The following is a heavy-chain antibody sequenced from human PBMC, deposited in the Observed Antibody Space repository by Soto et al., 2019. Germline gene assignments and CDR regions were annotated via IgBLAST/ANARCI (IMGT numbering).Heavy chain of an antibody. V-gene: IGHV4-39*02. J-gene: IGHJ5*02. CDR1: GGSIGSSSYY. CDR3: PTQGGGGGYVYTSAP. Sequence: SETLSLTCTVSGGSIGSSSYYWGWIRQPPGKGLEWIGSIYYSGSTYYNPSLKSRVTISVDTSKNHFSLKLSSVTAADTAVYYCPTQGGGGGYVYTSAPGGKGTLVPVSS. D-gene: IGHD5-12*01. CDR2: IYYSGST.